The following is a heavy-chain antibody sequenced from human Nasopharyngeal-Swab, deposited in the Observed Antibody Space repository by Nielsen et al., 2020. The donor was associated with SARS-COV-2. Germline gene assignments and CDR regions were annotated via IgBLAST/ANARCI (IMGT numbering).Heavy chain of an antibody. J-gene: IGHJ4*02. CDR3: ARAYDFWSGYYTAFDY. V-gene: IGHV4-31*02. CDR2: IYYSGST. D-gene: IGHD3-3*01. Sequence: PGKGLEWIGYIYYSGSTYYNPSLKSRVTISVDTSKNQFSLKLSSVTAADTAVYYCARAYDFWSGYYTAFDYWGQGTLVTSPQ.